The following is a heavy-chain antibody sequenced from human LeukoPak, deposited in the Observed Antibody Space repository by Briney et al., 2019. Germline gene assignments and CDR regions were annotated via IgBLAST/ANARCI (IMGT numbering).Heavy chain of an antibody. V-gene: IGHV3-23*01. J-gene: IGHJ3*02. D-gene: IGHD3-22*01. CDR3: GYYDTGTTHTFDI. CDR2: ISGSGGST. Sequence: GGSLRLSCAASGFTFSSYAMSWVRQAPGKGLEWVSAISGSGGSTYYADSVKGRFTISRDNSKNTVYLQMNSLRAEDTAVYYCGYYDTGTTHTFDIWGQGTMVTVSS. CDR1: GFTFSSYA.